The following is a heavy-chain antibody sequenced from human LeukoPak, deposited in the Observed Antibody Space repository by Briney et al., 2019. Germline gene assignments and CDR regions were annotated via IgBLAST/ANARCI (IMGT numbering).Heavy chain of an antibody. CDR2: ISSSGSTI. CDR3: ARIYSSSSSRGAFDI. Sequence: GGSLRLSCAASGFTFSSYEMNWVRQAPGKGLEWVSYISSSGSTIYYADSVKGRFTISRDNAKNSLYLQMNSLRAEDTAVYYCARIYSSSSSRGAFDIWGQGTMVTVSS. D-gene: IGHD6-6*01. V-gene: IGHV3-48*03. CDR1: GFTFSSYE. J-gene: IGHJ3*02.